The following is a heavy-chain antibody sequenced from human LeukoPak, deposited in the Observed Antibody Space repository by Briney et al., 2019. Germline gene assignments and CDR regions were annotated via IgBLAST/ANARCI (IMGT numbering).Heavy chain of an antibody. D-gene: IGHD3-10*01. V-gene: IGHV3-21*01. CDR2: INSDSNYI. Sequence: PGGSLRLSCAASGFTFRSYSMNWVREAPGKGLEWVSSINSDSNYIYYADSVPGRFTISRDNAKNSLYLQMNSLRAEDTAVYYCAVAYYYGSGDAFDIWGQGTKVTVSS. CDR3: AVAYYYGSGDAFDI. CDR1: GFTFRSYS. J-gene: IGHJ3*02.